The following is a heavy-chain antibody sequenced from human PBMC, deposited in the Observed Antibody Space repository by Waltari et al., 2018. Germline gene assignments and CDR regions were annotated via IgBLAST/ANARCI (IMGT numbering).Heavy chain of an antibody. CDR1: GGSFSGYY. CDR2: TTHSGST. D-gene: IGHD2-21*01. V-gene: IGHV4-34*01. J-gene: IGHJ4*02. CDR3: ARFRCGGDCYFVY. Sequence: QVQLQQWGAGLLKPSETLSLTCAVYGGSFSGYYWSWNARPPGKCLELIGETTHSGSTNDIPSLKSRVTRPVNTTKNQFSLKLSSVTAADTAGYYCARFRCGGDCYFVYWGQGTLVTVSS.